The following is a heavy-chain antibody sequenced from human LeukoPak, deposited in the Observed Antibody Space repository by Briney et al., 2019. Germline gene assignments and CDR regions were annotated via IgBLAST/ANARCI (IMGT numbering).Heavy chain of an antibody. CDR3: AARANFWSGFSFYYGMDV. CDR1: GYTFTGYY. Sequence: ASVKVSCKASGYTFTGYYMHWVRQAPGRGLEWMGWINPNSGNTGYAQKFQGRVTMTRNTSISTAYMELSSLRSEDTAVYYCAARANFWSGFSFYYGMDVWGQGTTATVSS. J-gene: IGHJ6*02. V-gene: IGHV1-8*02. CDR2: INPNSGNT. D-gene: IGHD3-3*01.